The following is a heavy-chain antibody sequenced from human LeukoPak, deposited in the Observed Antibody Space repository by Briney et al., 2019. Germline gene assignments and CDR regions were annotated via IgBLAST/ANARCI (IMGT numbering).Heavy chain of an antibody. V-gene: IGHV3-23*05. CDR3: VPKGTEGY. Sequence: GGSLRLSCAASGFTFSNYVMGWVRQDPGKGLQWVSIINGSGSFTSYADSVKGRLTISRDNSKNTLYLQMSSLRAEDTAVYYCVPKGTEGYWGQGTLVTVSS. CDR2: INGSGSFT. J-gene: IGHJ4*02. CDR1: GFTFSNYV.